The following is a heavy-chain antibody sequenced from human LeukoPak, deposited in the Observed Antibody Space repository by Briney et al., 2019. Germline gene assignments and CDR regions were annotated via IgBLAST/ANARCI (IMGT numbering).Heavy chain of an antibody. CDR1: GGSISSSSYY. CDR3: ARHYCTGGACYFDY. D-gene: IGHD2-8*02. Sequence: SETLSLTCTVSGGSISSSSYYWGWIRQPPGKGLEWMGSIYYSGSTYYIPSLKSRVTISVDTSKNHFSLRLSSVTAADTAVYYCARHYCTGGACYFDYWGQGTLVTVSS. V-gene: IGHV4-39*01. CDR2: IYYSGST. J-gene: IGHJ4*02.